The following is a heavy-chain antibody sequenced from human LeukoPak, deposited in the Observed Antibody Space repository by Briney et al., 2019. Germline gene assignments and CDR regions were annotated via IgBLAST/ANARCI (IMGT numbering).Heavy chain of an antibody. CDR1: GYSFTNYW. V-gene: IGHV5-51*01. J-gene: IGHJ4*02. CDR2: IYPGDSDT. D-gene: IGHD6-13*01. Sequence: GESLKISCKGSGYSFTNYWIGWVRPMPGKGLEWMGIIYPGDSDTRNSPSFQGQVTISADKSISTAYLQWSSLKASDTAMYYCARHPSGRQLANFDYWGQGTLVTVSS. CDR3: ARHPSGRQLANFDY.